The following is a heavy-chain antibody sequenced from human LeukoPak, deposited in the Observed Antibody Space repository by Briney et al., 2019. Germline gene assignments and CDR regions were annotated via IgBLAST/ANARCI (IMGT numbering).Heavy chain of an antibody. CDR1: GYSFTSYW. D-gene: IGHD1-26*01. V-gene: IGHV5-51*01. Sequence: GASVKVSCKGSGYSFTSYWIGWVRQMPGKGLEWMGIIYPGDSDTRYSPSFQGQVTISADKSISTAYLQWSSLKASDTAMYYCARRKNSGSYPYYYYYMDVWGKGTAVTVSS. J-gene: IGHJ6*03. CDR3: ARRKNSGSYPYYYYYMDV. CDR2: IYPGDSDT.